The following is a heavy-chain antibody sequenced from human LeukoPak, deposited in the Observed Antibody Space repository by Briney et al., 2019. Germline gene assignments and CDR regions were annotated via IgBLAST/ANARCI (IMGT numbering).Heavy chain of an antibody. CDR2: INSDGSST. J-gene: IGHJ3*01. CDR1: GFTFSSYW. V-gene: IGHV3-74*01. D-gene: IGHD3-10*01. CDR3: ARTYYYGRTD. Sequence: GGSLRLSCAASGFTFSSYWMHWVRQAPGQGLVWVSRINSDGSSTSYADSVKGRFTISRDNAKNTLYLQMHSLRAEDTAVYYCARTYYYGRTDWGQGTMVTVSS.